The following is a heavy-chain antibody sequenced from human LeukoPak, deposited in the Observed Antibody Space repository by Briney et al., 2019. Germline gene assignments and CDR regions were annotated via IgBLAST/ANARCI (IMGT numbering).Heavy chain of an antibody. Sequence: QAGGSLRLSCAASGFTFSSYSMNWVRQAPGKGLEWVSYISSSSSTIYYADSVKGRFTISRDNAKNSLYLQMNSLRAEDTAVYYCAGGGGIGDFWSGLYYYYYMDVWGKGTTVTVSS. J-gene: IGHJ6*03. CDR2: ISSSSSTI. CDR3: AGGGGIGDFWSGLYYYYYMDV. CDR1: GFTFSSYS. V-gene: IGHV3-48*04. D-gene: IGHD3-3*01.